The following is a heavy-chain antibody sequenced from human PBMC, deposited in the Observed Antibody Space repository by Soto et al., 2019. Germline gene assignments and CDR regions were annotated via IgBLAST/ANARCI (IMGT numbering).Heavy chain of an antibody. V-gene: IGHV1-8*01. CDR3: ASQKGTTYYYYGMDV. CDR1: GYTFTSYD. Sequence: ASVKVSCKASGYTFTSYDINWVRQATGQGLEWMGWMNLNSGNTGYAQKFQGRVTMTRNTSISTAYMELSSLRSEDTAVYYCASQKGTTYYYYGMDVWGQGTTVTVSS. J-gene: IGHJ6*02. CDR2: MNLNSGNT. D-gene: IGHD1-7*01.